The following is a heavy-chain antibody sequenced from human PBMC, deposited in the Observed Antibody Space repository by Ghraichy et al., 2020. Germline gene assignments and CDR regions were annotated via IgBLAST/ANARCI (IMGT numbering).Heavy chain of an antibody. D-gene: IGHD3-10*01. CDR3: ARRDRFGHDYYYYYGMDV. CDR1: GFTFSSYS. V-gene: IGHV3-21*01. J-gene: IGHJ6*02. CDR2: ISSSSSYI. Sequence: GGSLRLSCAASGFTFSSYSMNWVRQAPGKGLEWVSSISSSSSYIYYADSVKGRFTISRDNAKNSLYLQMNSLRAKDTAVYYCARRDRFGHDYYYYYGMDVWGQGTTVTVSS.